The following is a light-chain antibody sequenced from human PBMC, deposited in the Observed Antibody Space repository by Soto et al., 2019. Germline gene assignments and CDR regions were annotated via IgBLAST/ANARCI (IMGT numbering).Light chain of an antibody. Sequence: EIVLTQSPATLSVSPGDRATLSCRASQIVGTNLAWYQQKPGQAPRLLMFGSSVRATGIPARFSGSGSGTEFTITISSLRSEDFAVYYCQQYNNWPPEYTFGQGTKLEIK. CDR2: GSS. J-gene: IGKJ2*01. CDR1: QIVGTN. V-gene: IGKV3-15*01. CDR3: QQYNNWPPEYT.